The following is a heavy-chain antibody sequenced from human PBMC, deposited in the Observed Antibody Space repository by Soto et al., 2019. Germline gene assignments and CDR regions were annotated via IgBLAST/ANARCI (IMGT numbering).Heavy chain of an antibody. CDR3: EKTGGNSLYGIVY. CDR2: IHPGDSDT. D-gene: IGHD1-1*01. J-gene: IGHJ4*02. CDR1: GYSFTNYW. V-gene: IGHV5-51*01. Sequence: GESLKISCKGSGYSFTNYWIGWVRQMSGKGLEWMGIIHPGDSDTRYSPSFQGQVTISVDKSISTAYLQWSSLKASDTAMYYCEKTGGNSLYGIVYWGQGTQVTVSS.